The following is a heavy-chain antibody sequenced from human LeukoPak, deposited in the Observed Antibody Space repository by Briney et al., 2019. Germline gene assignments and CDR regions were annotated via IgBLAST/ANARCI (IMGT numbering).Heavy chain of an antibody. Sequence: ASVKVSCKASGYTFTSYGISWVRQAPGQGLEWMGWIRAYNGNTNYAQKLQGRVTMTTDTSTSTAYMELRSLRSDDTAVYYCARHLDPAAAAGTSWFDPWGQGTLVTVSS. D-gene: IGHD6-13*01. CDR3: ARHLDPAAAAGTSWFDP. CDR2: IRAYNGNT. V-gene: IGHV1-18*01. J-gene: IGHJ5*02. CDR1: GYTFTSYG.